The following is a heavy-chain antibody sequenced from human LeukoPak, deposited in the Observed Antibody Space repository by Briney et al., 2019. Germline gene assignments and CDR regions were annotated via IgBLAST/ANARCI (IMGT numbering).Heavy chain of an antibody. D-gene: IGHD3-16*01. J-gene: IGHJ5*02. CDR1: GYTFTGYY. CDR2: INPNSGGT. V-gene: IGHV1-2*02. CDR3: ATTYYDYVWGSYTLDP. Sequence: GASVKVSCKASGYTFTGYYMHWVRQAPGQGLEWMGWINPNSGGTNYAQKFQGRVTMTRDTSISTAYMELSRLRSDDTAVYYCATTYYDYVWGSYTLDPWGQGTLVTVSS.